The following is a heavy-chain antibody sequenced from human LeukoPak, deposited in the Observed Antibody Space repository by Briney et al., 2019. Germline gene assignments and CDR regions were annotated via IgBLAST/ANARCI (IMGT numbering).Heavy chain of an antibody. D-gene: IGHD2-2*01. J-gene: IGHJ6*02. V-gene: IGHV3-23*01. Sequence: GGSLRLSCAASGFTFSSYAMSWVRQAPGKGLEWVSAISGSGGSTYYADSVKGRFTISRDNSKNTLYLQMNSLRAEDTAVYYCAKDRGSRYCSSTSCTYYYYYYGMDVWGQGTTVTVS. CDR2: ISGSGGST. CDR3: AKDRGSRYCSSTSCTYYYYYYGMDV. CDR1: GFTFSSYA.